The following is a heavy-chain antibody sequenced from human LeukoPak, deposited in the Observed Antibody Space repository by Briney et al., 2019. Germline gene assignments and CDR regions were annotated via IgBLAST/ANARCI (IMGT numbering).Heavy chain of an antibody. Sequence: GGSLRLSCAASGFTFSSYWMSWVRQAPGKGLEWVANVKQDGSEKYYVDSVKGRFTISRDNAKNSLYLQMNSLRAEDTAVYYCARLGGGHSSSWYDAFDIWGQGTMVTVSS. CDR2: VKQDGSEK. CDR3: ARLGGGHSSSWYDAFDI. CDR1: GFTFSSYW. J-gene: IGHJ3*02. D-gene: IGHD6-13*01. V-gene: IGHV3-7*01.